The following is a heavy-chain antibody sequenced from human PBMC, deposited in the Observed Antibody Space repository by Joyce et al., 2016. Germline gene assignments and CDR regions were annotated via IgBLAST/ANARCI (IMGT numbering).Heavy chain of an antibody. J-gene: IGHJ4*02. D-gene: IGHD3-10*01. CDR1: GGSFNSGGYF. V-gene: IGHV4-30-2*01. CDR3: ARAPRGPGYFDY. CDR2: VYYSGST. Sequence: QLQLQESGSGLVKPSQTLSLTCAVSGGSFNSGGYFWNWIRQPPGKGLEWIGDVYYSGSTHYNPSLMGRVTISVYTSKNQFSLKVGSVTAADTAMYYCARAPRGPGYFDYWGQGTLVTVSS.